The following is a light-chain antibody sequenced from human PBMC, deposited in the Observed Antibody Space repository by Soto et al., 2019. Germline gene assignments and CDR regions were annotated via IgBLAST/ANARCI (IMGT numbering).Light chain of an antibody. Sequence: ANQLTQSPSSLSASVGDRVTITCRASQAISSALAWYQQKPGKPPKLLIYDASTLQSGVPSRFSGTASGTDFTLTINSLQPEDFATYYCQQFNNLPVTFGPGTKVDN. CDR1: QAISSA. CDR2: DAS. V-gene: IGKV1D-13*01. J-gene: IGKJ3*01. CDR3: QQFNNLPVT.